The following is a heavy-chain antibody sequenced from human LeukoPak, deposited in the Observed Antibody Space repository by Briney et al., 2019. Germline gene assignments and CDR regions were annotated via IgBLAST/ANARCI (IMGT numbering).Heavy chain of an antibody. J-gene: IGHJ4*02. CDR3: ARGYDYGDYVGDFDY. D-gene: IGHD4-17*01. Sequence: ASVKVSCKASGYSFTSYGISWVRHAPGQGLEWMGWISGYNGNTNYAQRLQGRVTMTTDTSTSTVYMDLRGLRSDDTAVYYCARGYDYGDYVGDFDYWGQGTLVTVSS. CDR2: ISGYNGNT. CDR1: GYSFTSYG. V-gene: IGHV1-18*01.